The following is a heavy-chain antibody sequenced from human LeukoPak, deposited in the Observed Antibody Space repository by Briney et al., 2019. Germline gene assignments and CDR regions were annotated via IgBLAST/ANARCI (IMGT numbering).Heavy chain of an antibody. CDR1: GGSISSYY. Sequence: SETLSLTCTVSGGSISSYYWSWIRQPPGKGLEWIGYIYYSGSTNYNPSLKSRVTISVDTSKNQFSLKLSSVAAADTAVYYCARGGPNWFDPGGQGTLVTVSS. V-gene: IGHV4-59*08. J-gene: IGHJ5*02. CDR3: ARGGPNWFDP. CDR2: IYYSGST.